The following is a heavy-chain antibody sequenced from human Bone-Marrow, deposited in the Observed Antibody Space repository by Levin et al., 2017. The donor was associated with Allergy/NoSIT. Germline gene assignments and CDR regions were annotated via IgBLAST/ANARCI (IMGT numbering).Heavy chain of an antibody. CDR3: ARGDTTVVTPDVKH. J-gene: IGHJ1*01. CDR2: ISYDGSNK. V-gene: IGHV3-30-3*01. Sequence: GGSLRLSCAASGFTFSSYAMHWVRQAPGKGLEWVAVISYDGSNKYYADSVKGRFTISRDNSKNTLYLQMNSLRAEDTAVYYCARGDTTVVTPDVKHWGQGTLVTVSS. CDR1: GFTFSSYA. D-gene: IGHD4-23*01.